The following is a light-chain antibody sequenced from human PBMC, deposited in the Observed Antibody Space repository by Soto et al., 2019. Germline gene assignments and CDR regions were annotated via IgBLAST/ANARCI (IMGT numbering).Light chain of an antibody. Sequence: QSALTQPPSASGSPGQSVTISCTGTSSDVGGYNSVSWYQHHPGKAPKLMIYEVSQRPSGVPDRFSGSKSANTASLTVSGLQAEYEADYYCSSSAGSNTYVFGTGTKVTVL. V-gene: IGLV2-8*01. CDR3: SSSAGSNTYV. CDR1: SSDVGGYNS. J-gene: IGLJ1*01. CDR2: EVS.